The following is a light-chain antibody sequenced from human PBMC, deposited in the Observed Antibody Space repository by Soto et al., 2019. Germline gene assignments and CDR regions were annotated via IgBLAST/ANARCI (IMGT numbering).Light chain of an antibody. CDR3: QQYQSDTWT. CDR1: QNIERW. V-gene: IGKV1-5*01. Sequence: DIQMTQSPSTVSASVRERVRLTCRASQNIERWQAWCRKKRGKAPKLLLNGVSTLERGVPSRFSGSGSATEFTLTITDLQPDDFATYYCQQYQSDTWTFGQGTKVDIK. CDR2: GVS. J-gene: IGKJ1*01.